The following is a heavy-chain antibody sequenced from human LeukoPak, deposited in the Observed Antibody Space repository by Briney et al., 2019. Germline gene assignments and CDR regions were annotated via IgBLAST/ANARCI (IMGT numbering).Heavy chain of an antibody. V-gene: IGHV4-59*01. CDR2: IYYSGST. CDR1: GGSISNYY. CDR3: ARVPAATGFIDY. Sequence: PSETLSLTCTVSGGSISNYYWSWIRQPPGKGLEWIGYIYYSGSTNYNPSLKSRVTISVDTSKNQFSLKLSSVTAADTAVYYCARVPAATGFIDYWGQGTLVTVSS. D-gene: IGHD2-2*01. J-gene: IGHJ4*02.